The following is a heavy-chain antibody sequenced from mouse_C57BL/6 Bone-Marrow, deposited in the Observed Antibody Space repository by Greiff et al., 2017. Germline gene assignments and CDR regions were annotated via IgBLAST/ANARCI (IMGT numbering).Heavy chain of an antibody. CDR3: ARSGLRLEAMDY. D-gene: IGHD2-4*01. V-gene: IGHV1-82*01. CDR2: IYPGDGDT. CDR1: GYAFSSSW. Sequence: VQLQESGPELVKPGASVKISCKASGYAFSSSWMNWVKQRPGKGLEWIGRIYPGDGDTNYNGKFKGKATLTADKSSSTAYMQLSSLTSEDSAVYFCARSGLRLEAMDYWGQGTSVTVSS. J-gene: IGHJ4*01.